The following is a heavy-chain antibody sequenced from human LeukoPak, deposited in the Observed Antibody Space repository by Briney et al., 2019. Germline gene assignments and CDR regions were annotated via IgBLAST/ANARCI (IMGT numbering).Heavy chain of an antibody. J-gene: IGHJ4*02. CDR3: ARGRDYYDSSGYYYVFDY. V-gene: IGHV3-21*01. Sequence: GGSLRLSCAASGFTFSSYSMNWVRQAPGKGLEWVSSISTRSSYIYYADSVKGRFTIPRDNAKNSLYLQMNSLRAEDTAVYYCARGRDYYDSSGYYYVFDYWGQGTLVTVSS. D-gene: IGHD3-22*01. CDR2: ISTRSSYI. CDR1: GFTFSSYS.